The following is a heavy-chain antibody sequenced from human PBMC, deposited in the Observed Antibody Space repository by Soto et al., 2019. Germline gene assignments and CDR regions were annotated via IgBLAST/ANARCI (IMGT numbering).Heavy chain of an antibody. J-gene: IGHJ4*02. CDR3: ARGSLDTLPSRGFYDY. D-gene: IGHD1-26*01. Sequence: SETLSLTCAVYGGSFSAYYWSWIRQPPGKGLEWIGEINHSGGTSYNPSLKSRVTISVDTSKSQFSLKLTSVTAADRAVYYCARGSLDTLPSRGFYDYWGEAIPVTV. V-gene: IGHV4-34*01. CDR2: INHSGGT. CDR1: GGSFSAYY.